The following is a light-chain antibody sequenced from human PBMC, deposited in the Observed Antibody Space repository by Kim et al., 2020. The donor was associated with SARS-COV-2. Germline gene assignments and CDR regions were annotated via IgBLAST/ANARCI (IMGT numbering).Light chain of an antibody. CDR3: QQYSDFPWT. J-gene: IGKJ1*01. CDR1: QTISNW. V-gene: IGKV1-5*01. CDR2: DAS. Sequence: ASVGDRITITCQASQTISNWLAWYQQKPEKAPKFLIYDASSLESGVPSRFSGSGSGTEFTLTINSLQPDDLATYYCQQYSDFPWTFGQGTKVDIK.